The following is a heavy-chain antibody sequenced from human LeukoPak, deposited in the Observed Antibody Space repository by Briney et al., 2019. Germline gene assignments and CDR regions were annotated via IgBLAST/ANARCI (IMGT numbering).Heavy chain of an antibody. CDR2: IYYSGST. CDR1: GGSISSYY. Sequence: KASETLSLTCTVSGGSISSYYWSWIRQPPGKGLEWIGYIYYSGSTNYNPSLKSRVTISVDTSKNQFSLKLSSVTAADTAVYYCGRGSGYSGYDPFDYWGQGTLVTVSS. D-gene: IGHD5-12*01. CDR3: GRGSGYSGYDPFDY. J-gene: IGHJ4*02. V-gene: IGHV4-59*01.